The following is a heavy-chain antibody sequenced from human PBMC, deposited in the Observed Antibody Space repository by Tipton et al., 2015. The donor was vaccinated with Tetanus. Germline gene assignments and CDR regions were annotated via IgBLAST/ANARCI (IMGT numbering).Heavy chain of an antibody. Sequence: RSLRLSCAASGFTFRDYYMSWVRQAPGKGLEWVANIWYDGTTTFYADSVKGRFTISRDNSKNSLFLQMNSLRAEDTAVYFCARETSLTTSYWGQGTLVTVSS. CDR2: IWYDGTTT. J-gene: IGHJ1*01. V-gene: IGHV3-33*08. D-gene: IGHD2/OR15-2a*01. CDR3: ARETSLTTSY. CDR1: GFTFRDYY.